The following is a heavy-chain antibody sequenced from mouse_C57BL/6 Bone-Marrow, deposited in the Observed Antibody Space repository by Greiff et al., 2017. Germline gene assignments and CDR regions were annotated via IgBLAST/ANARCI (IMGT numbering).Heavy chain of an antibody. CDR2: IDPNSGGT. Sequence: QVQLQQPGAELVKPGASVKLSCKASGYTFTSYWMHWVKQRPGRGLEWIGRIDPNSGGTKYNEKFKSKATLTVDKPSSTAYMQLSSLTSEDSAVYYCARGTFYYYGSSHNWYFDVWGTGTTVTVSS. CDR3: ARGTFYYYGSSHNWYFDV. D-gene: IGHD1-1*01. CDR1: GYTFTSYW. J-gene: IGHJ1*03. V-gene: IGHV1-72*01.